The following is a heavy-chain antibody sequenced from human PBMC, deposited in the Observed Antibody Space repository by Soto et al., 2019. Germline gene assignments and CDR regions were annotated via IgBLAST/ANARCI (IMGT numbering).Heavy chain of an antibody. D-gene: IGHD4-17*01. CDR3: VREQYGGVQGYYYNYMDV. CDR2: ISAYNGNT. J-gene: IGHJ6*03. Sequence: ASVKLSCKASGYTFTSYVISWVRQAPGQGLEWMGWISAYNGNTNYAQKLQGRVTMTTDTSTSTAYMELRSLRSDDTAVYYCVREQYGGVQGYYYNYMDVWGKGTTVTVSS. CDR1: GYTFTSYV. V-gene: IGHV1-18*01.